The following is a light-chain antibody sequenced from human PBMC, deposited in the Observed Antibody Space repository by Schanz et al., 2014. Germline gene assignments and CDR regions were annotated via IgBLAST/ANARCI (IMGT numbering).Light chain of an antibody. V-gene: IGKV3-20*01. CDR1: QSVSST. CDR3: QQYGSSPPVT. J-gene: IGKJ5*01. CDR2: GAS. Sequence: EVLMTQSPATLSVSPGERATLSCRASQSVSSTLAWYQQKRGQGPRLLIYGASSRATGIPARFRGSGSGTDFTLTISRLEPEDSAVYYCQQYGSSPPVTFGQGTRLEIK.